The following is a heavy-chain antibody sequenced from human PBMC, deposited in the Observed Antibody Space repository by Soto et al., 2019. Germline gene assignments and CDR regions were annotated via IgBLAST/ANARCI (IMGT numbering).Heavy chain of an antibody. Sequence: GESLKISCKGSGYTFTSYWISWVRQMPGKGLEWMGIINPGDSDIRYSPSFQGQVTISADKSKNTLYLEMNGLRVEDTAVYSCARGPSAAYIYGENWGHFDSWGQGTLVTVSS. CDR2: INPGDSDI. D-gene: IGHD5-18*01. J-gene: IGHJ4*02. CDR3: ARGPSAAYIYGENWGHFDS. V-gene: IGHV5-51*01. CDR1: GYTFTSYW.